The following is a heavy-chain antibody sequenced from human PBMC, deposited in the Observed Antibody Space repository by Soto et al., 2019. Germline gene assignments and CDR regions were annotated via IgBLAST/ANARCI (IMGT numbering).Heavy chain of an antibody. D-gene: IGHD5-12*01. CDR2: ISGSGGGT. V-gene: IGHV3-23*01. CDR1: GFTFSSYV. CDR3: AKGQYSVYYYMDV. Sequence: GGSLRLSCAASGFTFSSYVMSWVRQAPGKGLEWVSTISGSGGGTYYADSVKGRFTISRDNSKNTLSLQMNSLRAEDTAVYYCAKGQYSVYYYMDVWGKGTTVTVSS. J-gene: IGHJ6*03.